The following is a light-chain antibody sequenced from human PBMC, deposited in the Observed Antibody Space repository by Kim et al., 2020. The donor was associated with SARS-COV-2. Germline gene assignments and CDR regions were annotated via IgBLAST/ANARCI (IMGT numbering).Light chain of an antibody. CDR3: QSYDSSLSGSGV. J-gene: IGLJ2*01. CDR2: ANN. V-gene: IGLV1-40*01. CDR1: SSNIGAGYD. Sequence: VTISCTGSSSNIGAGYDVQWYQQLPGTAPQLLIYANNNRPSGVPDRFSGSKSGTSASLAISGLQAEDEADYYCQSYDSSLSGSGVFGGGTQLTVL.